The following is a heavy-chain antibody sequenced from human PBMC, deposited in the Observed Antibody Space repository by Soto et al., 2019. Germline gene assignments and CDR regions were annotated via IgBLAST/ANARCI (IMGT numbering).Heavy chain of an antibody. CDR2: TYYRSKWYY. V-gene: IGHV6-1*01. Sequence: SQTLSLTCAISGDSVSSNSVVWNWIRQSPSRGLEWLGRTYYRSKWYYEYADPVKGRFTISRDNSKNTLYLQMDSLRSEDTAMYYCARDPAYQPQYGMDVWGRGTTVTVSS. J-gene: IGHJ6*02. D-gene: IGHD2-2*01. CDR1: GDSVSSNSVV. CDR3: ARDPAYQPQYGMDV.